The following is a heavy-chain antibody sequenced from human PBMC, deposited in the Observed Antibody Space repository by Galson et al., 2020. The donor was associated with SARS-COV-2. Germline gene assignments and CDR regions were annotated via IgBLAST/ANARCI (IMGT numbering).Heavy chain of an antibody. J-gene: IGHJ4*02. D-gene: IGHD3-22*01. Sequence: ASETLSLTCTVSGGSISTYYWSWLRQPPGKGLEWIGYIYFSGSTNYNPSLNSRLTISVDTSKNQFSLKLSSVTAADTAVYYCARGTGYYDGSGDYYPYCDYWGQGTLVTVSS. CDR2: IYFSGST. CDR1: GGSISTYY. V-gene: IGHV4-59*01. CDR3: ARGTGYYDGSGDYYPYCDY.